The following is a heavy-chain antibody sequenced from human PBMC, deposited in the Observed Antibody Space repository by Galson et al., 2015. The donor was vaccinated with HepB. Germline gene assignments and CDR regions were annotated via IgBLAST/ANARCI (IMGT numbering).Heavy chain of an antibody. D-gene: IGHD1-26*01. Sequence: SVKVSCKASGYTFTGYYMHWVRQAPGQGLEWMGWINPNSGDTKYAQKFQGRVTMTRDTSISTAYMELSRLTSDDTAVYYCAREGVGPTTNYYGMDVRGQGTTVSVSS. CDR3: AREGVGPTTNYYGMDV. J-gene: IGHJ6*02. CDR1: GYTFTGYY. V-gene: IGHV1-2*02. CDR2: INPNSGDT.